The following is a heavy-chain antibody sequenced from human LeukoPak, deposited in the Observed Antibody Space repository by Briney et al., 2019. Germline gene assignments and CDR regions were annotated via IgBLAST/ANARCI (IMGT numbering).Heavy chain of an antibody. CDR1: GFTFSSDW. D-gene: IGHD6-13*01. Sequence: PGGSLRFSCAASGFTFSSDWMSWVRQAPGKGLQWVANIKQDGSEKYYVDSVKGRFTISRDNAKNSLYLQMNSLRAEDTAVCYCARGYSRFEYWGQGSLVTASS. CDR3: ARGYSRFEY. CDR2: IKQDGSEK. J-gene: IGHJ4*02. V-gene: IGHV3-7*01.